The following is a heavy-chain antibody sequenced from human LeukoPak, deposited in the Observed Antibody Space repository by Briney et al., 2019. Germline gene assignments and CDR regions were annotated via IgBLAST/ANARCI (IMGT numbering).Heavy chain of an antibody. J-gene: IGHJ4*02. CDR3: ARDPIVVVAARLFDY. CDR2: ISSSSSYI. CDR1: GFTFSSYS. Sequence: PGGSLRLSCAASGFTFSSYSMNWVRQAPGKGLEWVSSISSSSSYIYYADSVKGRFTISRDNAKNSLYLQMNSLRAEDTAVYYCARDPIVVVAARLFDYWGQGTLVTVSS. D-gene: IGHD2-2*01. V-gene: IGHV3-21*01.